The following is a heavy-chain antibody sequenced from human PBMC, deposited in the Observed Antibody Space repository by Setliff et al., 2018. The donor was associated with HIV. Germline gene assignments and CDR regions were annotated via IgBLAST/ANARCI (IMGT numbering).Heavy chain of an antibody. CDR1: GDTLTELS. J-gene: IGHJ4*02. D-gene: IGHD6-19*01. V-gene: IGHV1-18*01. Sequence: ASVKVSCKVSGDTLTELSIHWVRRAPGKGLEWMGWISAYNGNTNYAQKLQGRVTMTTDTSTSTAYMELRSLRSDDTAVYYCARRGGSGWYDFDYWGQGTLVTVSS. CDR3: ARRGGSGWYDFDY. CDR2: ISAYNGNT.